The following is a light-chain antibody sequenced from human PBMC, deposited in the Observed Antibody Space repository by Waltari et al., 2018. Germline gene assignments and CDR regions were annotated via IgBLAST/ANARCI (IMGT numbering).Light chain of an antibody. CDR2: RND. J-gene: IGLJ3*02. V-gene: IGLV1-44*01. Sequence: QSVLTQPPSASGTPGQRVTISCSGTYSNIGNNVVNWYQQLPGTAPKLLIYRNDLLPSRLPDRFSGPKSGSSASLASSGLHSEDEADYYCAAWDDSLNGRWVFGGGTKVTVL. CDR3: AAWDDSLNGRWV. CDR1: YSNIGNNV.